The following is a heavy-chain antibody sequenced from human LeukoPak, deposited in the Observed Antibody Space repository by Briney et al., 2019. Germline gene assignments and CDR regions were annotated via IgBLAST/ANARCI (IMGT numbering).Heavy chain of an antibody. CDR3: AELGITMIGGV. Sequence: GWSLRLSCAASGFTFDDYGMSWVRQAPGKGLEWVSGINWNGGSTGYADSVKGRFTISRDNAKNSLYLQMNSLRAEDTAVYYCAELGITMIGGVWGKGTTVTISS. CDR2: INWNGGST. V-gene: IGHV3-20*04. CDR1: GFTFDDYG. J-gene: IGHJ6*04. D-gene: IGHD3-10*02.